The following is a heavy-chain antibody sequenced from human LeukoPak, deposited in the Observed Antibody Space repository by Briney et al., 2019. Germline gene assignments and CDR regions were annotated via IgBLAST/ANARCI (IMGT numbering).Heavy chain of an antibody. Sequence: GGTLRLSCAASGFTVSSNYMSWVRQAPGKGLEWVSVTYSGGRTYYADSVKGRFTISRDNSKNTLYLQMNSLRAEDTAVYYCARVYYGSGSLHYYYYYMDVWGKGTTVTISS. CDR2: TYSGGRT. CDR3: ARVYYGSGSLHYYYYYMDV. J-gene: IGHJ6*03. D-gene: IGHD3-10*01. CDR1: GFTVSSNY. V-gene: IGHV3-53*01.